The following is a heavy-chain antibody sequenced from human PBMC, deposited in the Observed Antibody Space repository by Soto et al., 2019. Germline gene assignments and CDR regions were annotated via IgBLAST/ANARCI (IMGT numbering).Heavy chain of an antibody. J-gene: IGHJ5*02. CDR3: AKLIAAAGTDWFDP. V-gene: IGHV1-24*01. Sequence: ASVKVSCKVSGYTLTELSMHWVRQAPGKGLEWMGGFDAEDGETIYAQKFQGRVTMTEDTSTATAYMELSSLRSEDTAVYYCAKLIAAAGTDWFDPWGQGTLVTVSS. CDR2: FDAEDGET. D-gene: IGHD6-13*01. CDR1: GYTLTELS.